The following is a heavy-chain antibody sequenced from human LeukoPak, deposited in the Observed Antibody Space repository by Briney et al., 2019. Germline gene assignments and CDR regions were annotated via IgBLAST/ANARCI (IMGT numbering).Heavy chain of an antibody. V-gene: IGHV3-23*01. CDR1: GFTFSSYG. D-gene: IGHD3-9*01. CDR2: ISGSGGST. J-gene: IGHJ5*02. CDR3: AKANLYDILTGYYNFNL. Sequence: PGGSLRLSCAASGFTFSSYGMHWVRQAPGKGLEWVSAISGSGGSTYYADSVKGRFTISRDNSKNTLYLQMNSLRAEDTAVYYCAKANLYDILTGYYNFNLWGQGTLVTVSS.